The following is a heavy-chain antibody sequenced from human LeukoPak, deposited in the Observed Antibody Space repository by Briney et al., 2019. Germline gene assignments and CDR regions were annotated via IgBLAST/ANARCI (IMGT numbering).Heavy chain of an antibody. CDR3: ASRTYDSSGYGDWAFNY. Sequence: SETLSLTCTVSGGSISSYYWSWIRQPAGKGLEWIGRSYTSGSTNYNPSLKSRVTMSVDTSKNQFSLKLSSVTAADTAVYYCASRTYDSSGYGDWAFNYWGQGTLVTVSS. CDR1: GGSISSYY. CDR2: SYTSGST. J-gene: IGHJ4*02. D-gene: IGHD3-22*01. V-gene: IGHV4-4*07.